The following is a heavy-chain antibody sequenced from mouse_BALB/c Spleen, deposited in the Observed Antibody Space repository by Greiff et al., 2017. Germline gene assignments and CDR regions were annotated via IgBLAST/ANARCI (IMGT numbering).Heavy chain of an antibody. Sequence: DVKLVESGGGLVKPGGSLKLSCAASGFTFSSYAMSWVRQTPEKRLEWVATISSGGSYTYYPDSVKGRFTISRDNAKNTLYLQMSSLRSEDTAMYYCARQLGLRVYYFDYWGQGTTLTVSS. J-gene: IGHJ2*01. CDR3: ARQLGLRVYYFDY. D-gene: IGHD3-1*01. V-gene: IGHV5-9-3*01. CDR1: GFTFSSYA. CDR2: ISSGGSYT.